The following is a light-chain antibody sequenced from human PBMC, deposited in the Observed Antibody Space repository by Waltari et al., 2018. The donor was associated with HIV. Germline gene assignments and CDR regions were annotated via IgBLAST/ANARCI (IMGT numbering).Light chain of an antibody. J-gene: IGLJ3*02. CDR2: GNS. Sequence: QSVLTQPPSVSGAPGQRVTISCTGSSSNIGAGYDVHWSQQLPGTAPKLLIYGNSDRPSGVPDRFSGSKSGTSASLAITGLQAEDEADYYCQSYDSSLSGSVFGGGTNLTVL. CDR3: QSYDSSLSGSV. V-gene: IGLV1-40*01. CDR1: SSNIGAGYD.